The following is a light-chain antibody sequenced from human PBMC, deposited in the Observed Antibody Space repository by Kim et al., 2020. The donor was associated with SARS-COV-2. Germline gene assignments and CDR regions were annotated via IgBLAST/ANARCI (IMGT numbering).Light chain of an antibody. V-gene: IGLV1-47*01. J-gene: IGLJ3*02. CDR1: NSNIGSNF. Sequence: QSVSLSCSGTNSNIGSNFVYWYQQLPGTAPKLLIYRDNRRPSAVPDRFSGSKSGTSASLAISGLRSEDEADYYCAAWDASLSGHWVFGGGTRLTVL. CDR2: RDN. CDR3: AAWDASLSGHWV.